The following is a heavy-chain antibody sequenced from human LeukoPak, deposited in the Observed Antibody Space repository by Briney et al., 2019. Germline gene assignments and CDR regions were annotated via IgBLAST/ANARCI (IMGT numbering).Heavy chain of an antibody. V-gene: IGHV3-64*01. CDR1: GFTFSSYA. CDR3: ARGRIRADY. CDR2: ISINGGST. Sequence: GGSLRLSCAASGFTFSSYAMHWVRQAPGKGLEYVSAISINGGSTYYANSVKGRFTISRDNSKNTLYLQMGSLRAEDMAVYYCARGRIRADYWGQGTLVTVSS. J-gene: IGHJ4*02.